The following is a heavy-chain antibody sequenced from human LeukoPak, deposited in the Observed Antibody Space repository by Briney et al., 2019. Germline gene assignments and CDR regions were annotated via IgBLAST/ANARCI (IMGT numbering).Heavy chain of an antibody. V-gene: IGHV1-18*01. J-gene: IGHJ1*01. CDR2: ISAYNGNT. CDR3: ARGYCSGGSCYQDEYFQH. Sequence: ASVKLSFTASGYTFTIYGISWIRHAPAQGHERMGWISAYNGNTNYAQKLQGRVTMTTDTSTSTAYMELRSLRSDDTAVYYCARGYCSGGSCYQDEYFQHWGQGTLVTVSS. CDR1: GYTFTIYG. D-gene: IGHD2-15*01.